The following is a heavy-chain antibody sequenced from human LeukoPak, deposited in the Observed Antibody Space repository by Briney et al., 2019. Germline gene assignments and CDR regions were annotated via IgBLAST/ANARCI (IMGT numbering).Heavy chain of an antibody. CDR3: AKDFGSYYDSSGPTGWYFDL. Sequence: PGGSLRLSCAASGFTFSSYGMHWVRQAPGKGLEWMSFIRYDGSNKYFADSVKGRFIISRDNSKNTLYLQMNSLRAEDTAVYYCAKDFGSYYDSSGPTGWYFDLWGRGTLVTVSS. V-gene: IGHV3-30*02. J-gene: IGHJ2*01. D-gene: IGHD3-22*01. CDR2: IRYDGSNK. CDR1: GFTFSSYG.